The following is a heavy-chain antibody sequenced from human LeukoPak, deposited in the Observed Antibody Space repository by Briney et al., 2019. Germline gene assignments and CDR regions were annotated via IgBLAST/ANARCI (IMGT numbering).Heavy chain of an antibody. Sequence: GTSVKVSCKASGFTFTSSAMQWVLQARGQRLEWIGWIVVGSGNTNYAQKFQERVTITRDMSTSTAYMELSSLGSGDTAVYYCAAGLLWFGESNRYYYMDVWGKGTTVTVSS. V-gene: IGHV1-58*02. CDR2: IVVGSGNT. CDR3: AAGLLWFGESNRYYYMDV. D-gene: IGHD3-10*01. J-gene: IGHJ6*03. CDR1: GFTFTSSA.